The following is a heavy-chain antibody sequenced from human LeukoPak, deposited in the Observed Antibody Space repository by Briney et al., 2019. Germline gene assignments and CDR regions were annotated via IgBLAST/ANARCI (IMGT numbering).Heavy chain of an antibody. D-gene: IGHD7-27*01. J-gene: IGHJ4*02. CDR1: GGSVSDYY. Sequence: SETLSLTCTISGGSVSDYYWSWIRQSPGKGLEWIGHIYYTGSTTYNPSLKSRVTISADTSKNQFSLKLSSVTAADTAVYYCASRKLGNDYWGQGTLVTVSS. CDR2: IYYTGST. V-gene: IGHV4-59*02. CDR3: ASRKLGNDY.